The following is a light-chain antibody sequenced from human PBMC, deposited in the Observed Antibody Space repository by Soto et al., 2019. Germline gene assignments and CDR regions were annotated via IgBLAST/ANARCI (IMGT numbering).Light chain of an antibody. J-gene: IGKJ4*01. CDR3: QQSYTVPLT. CDR2: AAS. Sequence: DIQMTQSPSSLSASVGDRVTITCRASQTINNYLNWYQQRPGKAPKLLIYAASSLQSGVPSRFSGSISGTDLTLTISILHPENFAIYSCQQSYTVPLTVGEGPRVEIK. CDR1: QTINNY. V-gene: IGKV1-39*01.